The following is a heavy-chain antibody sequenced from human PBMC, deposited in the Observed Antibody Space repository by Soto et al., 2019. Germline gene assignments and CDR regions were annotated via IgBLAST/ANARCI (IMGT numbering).Heavy chain of an antibody. CDR3: ARESNSGYYNTPTGAFDI. CDR2: ITGNGGYT. J-gene: IGHJ3*02. D-gene: IGHD3-22*01. CDR1: GFTFSNYA. Sequence: GGSLRLSCEVSGFTFSNYAMAWVRQAPGKGLEYASSITGNGGYTYYALSVKGRFTISRDNSKNTLYVQMNSLTAEDAAVYYCARESNSGYYNTPTGAFDIWGQGTVVTVSS. V-gene: IGHV3-23*01.